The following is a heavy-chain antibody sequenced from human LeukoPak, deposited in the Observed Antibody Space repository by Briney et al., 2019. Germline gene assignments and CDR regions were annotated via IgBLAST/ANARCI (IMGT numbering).Heavy chain of an antibody. V-gene: IGHV3-23*01. CDR1: GFTFSSYA. CDR2: ISGSGGST. Sequence: PGGSLRLSCAASGFTFSSYAMSWVRQAPGKGLEWVSAISGSGGSTYYADSVKGRFTISRDNSKNTLYLQMNSLRAEDTAVYYRAKGEVTTVVTPFAFDIWGQGTMVTVSS. D-gene: IGHD4-23*01. CDR3: AKGEVTTVVTPFAFDI. J-gene: IGHJ3*02.